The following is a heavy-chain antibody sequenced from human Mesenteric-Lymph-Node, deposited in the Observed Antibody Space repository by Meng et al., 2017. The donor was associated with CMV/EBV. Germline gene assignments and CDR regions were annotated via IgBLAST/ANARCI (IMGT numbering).Heavy chain of an antibody. J-gene: IGHJ4*02. CDR2: IYYSGST. Sequence: QLQLQESGPGLVKPSETLSLTCTVPGGSISSSSYYWGWIRQPPGKGLEWIGSIYYSGSTYYNPSLKSRVTISVDTSKNQFSLKLSSMTAADTAVYYCARDGDYYDSSGYNPFDYWGQGTLVTVSS. CDR3: ARDGDYYDSSGYNPFDY. CDR1: GGSISSSSYY. D-gene: IGHD3-22*01. V-gene: IGHV4-39*07.